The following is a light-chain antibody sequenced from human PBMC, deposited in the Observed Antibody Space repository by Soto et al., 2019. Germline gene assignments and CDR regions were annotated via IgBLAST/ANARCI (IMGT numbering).Light chain of an antibody. V-gene: IGKV3-20*01. CDR2: GAS. CDR1: QSVSSSY. J-gene: IGKJ4*01. CDR3: QQYSSSPLT. Sequence: EIVLTQSPGTLSLPPGERATLSCRASQSVSSSYLAWYQQKPGQAPRLLIYGASSRATGIPDRFSGSGSGTDFNLTISRLEPEDLAVYYCQQYSSSPLTVGGGTKGEIK.